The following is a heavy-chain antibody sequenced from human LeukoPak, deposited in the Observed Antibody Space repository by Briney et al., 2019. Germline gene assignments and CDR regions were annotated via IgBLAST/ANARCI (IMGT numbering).Heavy chain of an antibody. J-gene: IGHJ4*02. Sequence: PGRSLRLSCAASGFTFSSYAMHWVRQAPGKGLEWVAVISYDGSNKYYADSVKGRFTISRDNSKNTLYLQMNSLRAEDTAVYYCAKGDSSGCPDYWGQGTLSPSPQ. CDR3: AKGDSSGCPDY. CDR2: ISYDGSNK. D-gene: IGHD3-22*01. CDR1: GFTFSSYA. V-gene: IGHV3-30*04.